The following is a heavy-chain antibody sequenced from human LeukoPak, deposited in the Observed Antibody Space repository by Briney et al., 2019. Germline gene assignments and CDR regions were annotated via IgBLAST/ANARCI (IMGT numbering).Heavy chain of an antibody. J-gene: IGHJ4*02. CDR1: GYTFTGYY. Sequence: ASVKVSCKASGYTFTGYYMHWVRQAPGQGLEWMGWISAYHGNTNYAQKLQGRVTMTTDTSTSTAYMELRSLRSDDTAVYYCARENSGSYYQFDCWGQGTLVTVSS. CDR2: ISAYHGNT. CDR3: ARENSGSYYQFDC. V-gene: IGHV1-18*04. D-gene: IGHD1-26*01.